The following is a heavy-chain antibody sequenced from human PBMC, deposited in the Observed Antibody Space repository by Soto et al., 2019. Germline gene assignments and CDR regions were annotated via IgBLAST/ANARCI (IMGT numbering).Heavy chain of an antibody. CDR3: AKDRSPHLGYCSGGSCSTGFDY. J-gene: IGHJ4*02. CDR1: GFTFDDYA. CDR2: ISWNSGSI. V-gene: IGHV3-9*01. Sequence: GGSLRLSCAASGFTFDDYAMHWVRQAPGKGLEWVSGISWNSGSIGYADSVKGRFTISRDNAKNSLYLQMNSLRAEDTALYYCAKDRSPHLGYCSGGSCSTGFDYWGQGTLVTVS. D-gene: IGHD2-15*01.